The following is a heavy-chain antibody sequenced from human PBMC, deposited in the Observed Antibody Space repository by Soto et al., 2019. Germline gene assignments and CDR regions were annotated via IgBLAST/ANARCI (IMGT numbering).Heavy chain of an antibody. CDR1: GFTFSSYG. CDR3: AKDRRGPSEFDY. D-gene: IGHD3-10*01. V-gene: IGHV3-30*18. CDR2: ISYDGSNK. J-gene: IGHJ4*02. Sequence: PAGSLRLSCAASGFTFSSYGMHWVRQAPGKGLEWVAVISYDGSNKYYADSVKGRFTISRDNSKNTLYLQMNSLRAEDTAVYYCAKDRRGPSEFDYWGQGTLVTVSS.